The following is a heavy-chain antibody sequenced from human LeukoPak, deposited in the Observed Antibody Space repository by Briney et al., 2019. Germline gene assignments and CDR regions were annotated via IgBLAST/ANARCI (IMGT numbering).Heavy chain of an antibody. J-gene: IGHJ4*02. CDR3: AAYGDYGCFDY. V-gene: IGHV3-23*01. Sequence: PGGSLRLSCAASGFTFSSSAMSWVRQVPGKGLEWVSGISASGGSTSYADSVRGRFTISRDNAKNSLYLQMNSLRAEDTAVYYCAAYGDYGCFDYWGQGTLVTVSS. CDR2: ISASGGST. CDR1: GFTFSSSA. D-gene: IGHD4-17*01.